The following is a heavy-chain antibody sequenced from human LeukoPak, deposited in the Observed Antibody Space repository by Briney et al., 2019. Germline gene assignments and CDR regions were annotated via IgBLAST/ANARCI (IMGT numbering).Heavy chain of an antibody. V-gene: IGHV4-4*07. Sequence: PSETLSLTCTVSGGSISSYYWSWIRQPAGKGLEWIGRIYTSGSTNYNPSLKSRVTMSVDTSKNQFSLKLSSVTAADTAVYYCARERPSSGYSYYFDYWGQGTLVTVSS. CDR2: IYTSGST. CDR3: ARERPSSGYSYYFDY. D-gene: IGHD3-22*01. CDR1: GGSISSYY. J-gene: IGHJ4*02.